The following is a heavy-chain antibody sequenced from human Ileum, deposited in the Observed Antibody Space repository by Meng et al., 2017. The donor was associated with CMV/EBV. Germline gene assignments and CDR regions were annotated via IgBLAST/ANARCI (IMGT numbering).Heavy chain of an antibody. Sequence: GESLKISCAASGFTFSSYAMSWVRQAPGKGLEWVSATSGSGGSTYYADSVKGRFTISRDNSKNTLYLQMNSLRAEDTAVYYCAKEGYEGAFDIWGQGTMVTVSS. CDR3: AKEGYEGAFDI. V-gene: IGHV3-23*01. CDR2: TSGSGGST. J-gene: IGHJ3*02. CDR1: GFTFSSYA. D-gene: IGHD6-13*01.